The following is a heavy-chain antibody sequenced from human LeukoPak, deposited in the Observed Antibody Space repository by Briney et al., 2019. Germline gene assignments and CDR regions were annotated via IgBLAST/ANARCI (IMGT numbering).Heavy chain of an antibody. V-gene: IGHV4-39*01. CDR2: IYYSGST. CDR3: ARRYSSGRTARPIDY. CDR1: GGSISSSSYY. J-gene: IGHJ4*02. D-gene: IGHD6-19*01. Sequence: PSETLSLTCTVSGGSISSSSYYWGWIRQPPGEGLEWIGSIYYSGSTYYNPSLKSRVTISVDTSKNQSSLKLSSVTAADTAVYYCARRYSSGRTARPIDYWGQGTLVTVSP.